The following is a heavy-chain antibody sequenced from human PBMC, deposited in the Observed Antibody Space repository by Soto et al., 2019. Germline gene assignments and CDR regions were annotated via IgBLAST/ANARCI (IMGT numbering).Heavy chain of an antibody. D-gene: IGHD3-22*01. CDR2: IYYSGST. J-gene: IGHJ5*02. CDR1: GGSISSGGYY. CDR3: ARMYYYDSSGYPNWFDP. Sequence: SETLSLTCTVSGGSISSGGYYWSWIRQHPGKGLEWIGYIYYSGSTYYNPSLKSLVTISVDTSKNQFSLKLSSVTAADTAVYYCARMYYYDSSGYPNWFDPWGQGTLVTVSS. V-gene: IGHV4-31*01.